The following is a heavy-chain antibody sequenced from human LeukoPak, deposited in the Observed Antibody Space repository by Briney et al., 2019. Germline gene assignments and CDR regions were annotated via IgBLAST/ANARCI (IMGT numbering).Heavy chain of an antibody. D-gene: IGHD1-20*01. CDR3: AREGITGTTWVY. CDR1: GYTFTSYA. V-gene: IGHV1-3*01. Sequence: VASVKVSCKASGYTFTSYAMHWVRQAPGQRLEWMGWINAGNGNTKYSQKFQGRVTITRDTSASTAYMELSSLRSEDTAVYYCAREGITGTTWVYWGQGTLVTVPS. J-gene: IGHJ4*02. CDR2: INAGNGNT.